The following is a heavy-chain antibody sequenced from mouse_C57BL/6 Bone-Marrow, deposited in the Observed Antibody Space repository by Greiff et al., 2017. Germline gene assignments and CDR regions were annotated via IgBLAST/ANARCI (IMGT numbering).Heavy chain of an antibody. CDR3: ASYYGLDY. CDR2: IYPRSGNT. J-gene: IGHJ2*01. V-gene: IGHV1-81*01. CDR1: GYTFTSYG. Sequence: QVQLQQSGAELARPGASVKLSCKASGYTFTSYGISWVKQRTGQGLEWIGEIYPRSGNTYSNEKFKGKATLTADKSSSTAYMELRSLTSEDSAVYFCASYYGLDYWGQGTTLTVSS. D-gene: IGHD1-1*01.